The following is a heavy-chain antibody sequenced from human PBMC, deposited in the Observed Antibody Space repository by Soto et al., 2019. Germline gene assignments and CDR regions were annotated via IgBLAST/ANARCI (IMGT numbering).Heavy chain of an antibody. CDR1: GYTFTSYG. CDR3: ARVREVVVVPAANSGMDV. J-gene: IGHJ6*02. D-gene: IGHD2-2*01. CDR2: ISAYNGNT. V-gene: IGHV1-18*01. Sequence: AASVKVSCKASGYTFTSYGISWVRQAPGQGLEWMGWISAYNGNTNYAQKLQGRVTMTTDTSTSTAYMELRSLRSDDTAVYYCARVREVVVVPAANSGMDVWGQGTTVTVSS.